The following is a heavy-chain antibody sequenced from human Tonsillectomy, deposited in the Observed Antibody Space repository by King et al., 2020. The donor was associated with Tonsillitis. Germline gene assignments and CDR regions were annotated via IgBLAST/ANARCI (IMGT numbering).Heavy chain of an antibody. CDR1: GGSVSSGSYY. CDR3: ARGSAVVKNGMDV. V-gene: IGHV4-61*01. CDR2: IHYSGST. Sequence: QVQLQESGPGLVKPSETLSLTCTVSGGSVSSGSYYWSWIRQPPGKGLEWIGYIHYSGSTNNNPSLKSRVSTSIDTSKNQFSLQLSSVTAADTAVYYCARGSAVVKNGMDVWGQGTTVTVSS. D-gene: IGHD4-23*01. J-gene: IGHJ6*02.